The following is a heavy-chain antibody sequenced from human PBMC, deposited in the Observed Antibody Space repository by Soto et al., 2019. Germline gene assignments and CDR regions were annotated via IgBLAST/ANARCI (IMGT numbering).Heavy chain of an antibody. D-gene: IGHD3-10*01. Sequence: SLRLSCAASGFTFSSYGMHWVRQAPGKGLEWVAVIWYDGSNKYYADSVKGRFTISRDNSKNTLYLQMNSLRAEDTAVYYCARDQGSGSDYYYYYGMDVWGQGTTVTVSS. J-gene: IGHJ6*02. V-gene: IGHV3-33*01. CDR1: GFTFSSYG. CDR2: IWYDGSNK. CDR3: ARDQGSGSDYYYYYGMDV.